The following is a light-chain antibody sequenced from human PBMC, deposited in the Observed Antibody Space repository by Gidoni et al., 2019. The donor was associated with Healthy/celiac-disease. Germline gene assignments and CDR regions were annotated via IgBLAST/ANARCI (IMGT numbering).Light chain of an antibody. V-gene: IGLV2-11*01. CDR1: SSDVGGYNY. CDR2: DVT. Sequence: QSALTQPRPVSGSPGQSVTISCTGTSSDVGGYNYVSWYQQHPGKAPKLMIYDVTKRPSGVPDRFSGSKSGNRASLTISGLQAEDEADYYCCSYAGSLYVFGTGTKVTVL. CDR3: CSYAGSLYV. J-gene: IGLJ1*01.